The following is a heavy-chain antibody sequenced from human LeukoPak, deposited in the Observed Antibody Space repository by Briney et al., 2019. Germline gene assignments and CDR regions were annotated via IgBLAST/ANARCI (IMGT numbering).Heavy chain of an antibody. CDR2: IYYSGST. Sequence: ASETLSLTCAVSGGSISSGGYSWSWIRQPPGKGLEWIGYIYYSGSTNYNPSLKSRVTISVDTSKNQFSLKLSSVTAADTAVYYCARGNAFDIWGQGTMVTVSS. CDR3: ARGNAFDI. J-gene: IGHJ3*02. CDR1: GGSISSGGYS. V-gene: IGHV4-61*08.